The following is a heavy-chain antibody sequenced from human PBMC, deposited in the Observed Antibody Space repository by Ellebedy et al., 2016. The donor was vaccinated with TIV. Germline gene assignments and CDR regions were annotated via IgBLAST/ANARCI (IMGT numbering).Heavy chain of an antibody. CDR2: IYSDGTT. J-gene: IGHJ4*02. CDR1: GGSIRSYY. D-gene: IGHD6-19*01. Sequence: MPSETLSLTCTVSGGSIRSYYWSWIRQPPGKGLEWIGYIYSDGTTNYNASLKSRVAISIDPSKNQFSLNLSSVTAADTAFYYLVRHQDRGWYDYWGQGTLVTVSS. V-gene: IGHV4-59*08. CDR3: VRHQDRGWYDY.